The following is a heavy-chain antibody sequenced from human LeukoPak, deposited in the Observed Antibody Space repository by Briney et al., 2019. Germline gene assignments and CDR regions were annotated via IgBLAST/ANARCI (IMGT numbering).Heavy chain of an antibody. Sequence: PSETLSLTCTVSGGSISSYYWSWIRQPPGKGLEWIGYIYYSGSTNYNPSLKSRVTISVDTSKNQFSLKLSSVTAADTAVYYCAARSPYLWGHGADYWGQGTVVTVSS. D-gene: IGHD2-21*01. J-gene: IGHJ4*02. CDR2: IYYSGST. CDR3: AARSPYLWGHGADY. CDR1: GGSISSYY. V-gene: IGHV4-59*01.